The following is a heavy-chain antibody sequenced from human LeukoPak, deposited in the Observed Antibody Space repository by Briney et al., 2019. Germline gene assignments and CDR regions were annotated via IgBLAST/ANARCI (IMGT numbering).Heavy chain of an antibody. D-gene: IGHD4-17*01. Sequence: PGGSLRLSCAASGFTFSSYWMHWVRQAPGKGLVWVSRINSDGSSTSYADSVKGRFTISRDNAKNTLYLQMNSLRAEDTAVYYCASIWVTTRGGGSDYWGQGTLVTVSS. J-gene: IGHJ4*02. CDR1: GFTFSSYW. V-gene: IGHV3-74*01. CDR3: ASIWVTTRGGGSDY. CDR2: INSDGSST.